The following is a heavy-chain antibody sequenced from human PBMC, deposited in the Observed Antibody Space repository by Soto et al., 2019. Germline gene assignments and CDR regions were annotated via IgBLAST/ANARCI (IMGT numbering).Heavy chain of an antibody. V-gene: IGHV4-34*01. CDR3: ASHQNQKSYCPYYYYGMDV. D-gene: IGHD2-15*01. Sequence: QVQLQQWGAGLLKPSETLSLTCAVYGGSFSGYYWSWIRQPPGKGLEWTGEINHSGSTNYNPSLMSRVTISVDASKNQFSLKLSSVTAADTAVYYCASHQNQKSYCPYYYYGMDVWGQGTTVTVSS. CDR1: GGSFSGYY. CDR2: INHSGST. J-gene: IGHJ6*02.